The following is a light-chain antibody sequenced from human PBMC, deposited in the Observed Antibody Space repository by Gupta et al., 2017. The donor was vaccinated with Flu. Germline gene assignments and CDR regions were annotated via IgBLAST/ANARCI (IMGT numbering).Light chain of an antibody. CDR2: DAS. V-gene: IGKV3-15*01. J-gene: IGKJ1*01. CDR3: QRYNDWPPWT. CDR1: QSVSST. Sequence: IVMTQSPATLSVSPGERVTLSCRASQSVSSTLAWYQQKLGQAPRLLIYDASTRATGIPARFSGSGSGKEFTLTISSLQSEDFAVYYCQRYNDWPPWTFGQGTKVEIK.